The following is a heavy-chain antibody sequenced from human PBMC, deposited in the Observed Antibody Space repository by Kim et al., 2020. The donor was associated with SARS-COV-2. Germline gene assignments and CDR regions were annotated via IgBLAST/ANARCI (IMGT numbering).Heavy chain of an antibody. Sequence: SETLSLTCTVSGGSISGHYWTWIRQPPGKELEWIGYIYYSGSTNYNPSLKSRVTRSIDTSKNHFSLKLTSVTAADTAVYYCARGSGGPVRYYYYGMDVWG. CDR2: IYYSGST. D-gene: IGHD3-10*01. CDR3: ARGSGGPVRYYYYGMDV. CDR1: GGSISGHY. J-gene: IGHJ6*01. V-gene: IGHV4-59*11.